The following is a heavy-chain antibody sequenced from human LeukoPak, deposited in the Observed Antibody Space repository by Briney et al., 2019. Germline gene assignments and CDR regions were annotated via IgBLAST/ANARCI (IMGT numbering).Heavy chain of an antibody. V-gene: IGHV3-30*02. J-gene: IGHJ4*02. CDR3: AKDRWGAVASFDY. CDR1: GFPFSDYV. D-gene: IGHD6-19*01. Sequence: GGSLRLSCAASGFPFSDYVMHWVRQAPGKGLEWVAVIRYDGNNKYYADSVKGRFTISRDNSKNMLYLQMNSLGTEDTPVYYCAKDRWGAVASFDYGGQGTLVTVSS. CDR2: IRYDGNNK.